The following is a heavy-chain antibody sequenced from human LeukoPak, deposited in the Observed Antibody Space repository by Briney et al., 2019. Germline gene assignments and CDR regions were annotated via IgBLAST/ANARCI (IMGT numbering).Heavy chain of an antibody. CDR2: FDPEDGET. CDR3: ATAPKYNWNDLYRDAFDY. CDR1: GGTFSSYA. D-gene: IGHD1-20*01. V-gene: IGHV1-24*01. Sequence: ASVKVSCTASGGTFSSYAISWVRQAPGQGLEWMGGFDPEDGETIYAQKFQGRVTMTEDTSTDTAYMELSSLRSEDTAVYYCATAPKYNWNDLYRDAFDYWGQGTLVTVSS. J-gene: IGHJ4*02.